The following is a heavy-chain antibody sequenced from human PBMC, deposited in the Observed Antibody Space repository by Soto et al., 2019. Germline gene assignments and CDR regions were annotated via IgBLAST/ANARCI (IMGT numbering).Heavy chain of an antibody. CDR1: CYTFTSYG. V-gene: IGHV1-18*04. Sequence: SAKVWSKASCYTFTSYGISWVRQAPVQGLEWMGWISAYNGNTNYAQKLQGRVTMTTDTSTSTAYMELRSLRSDDTAVYYCARPVNDILTGYRCYFDYWGQGTLVTVYS. J-gene: IGHJ4*02. D-gene: IGHD3-9*01. CDR2: ISAYNGNT. CDR3: ARPVNDILTGYRCYFDY.